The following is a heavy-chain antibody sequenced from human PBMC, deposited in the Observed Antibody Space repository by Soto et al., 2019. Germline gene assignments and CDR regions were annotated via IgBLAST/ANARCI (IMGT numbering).Heavy chain of an antibody. V-gene: IGHV3-30*18. CDR2: ISYDGSNK. J-gene: IGHJ4*02. CDR1: GFTFSSYG. Sequence: QVQLVESGGGVVQPGKSLRLSCAGSGFTFSSYGMDWVRQAPGKGLEWVAVISYDGSNKYYADSVKARFTISRDNSKNTLYLQMSSVRAADTAVYYCAKDRMGAGVRGYFDYWGQGTLVTVSS. CDR3: AKDRMGAGVRGYFDY. D-gene: IGHD3-10*01.